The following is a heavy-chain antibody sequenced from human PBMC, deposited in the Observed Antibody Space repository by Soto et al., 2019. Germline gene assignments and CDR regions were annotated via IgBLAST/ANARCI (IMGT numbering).Heavy chain of an antibody. CDR2: ISAYNGNT. J-gene: IGHJ4*02. Sequence: ASVKVSCKASGYTFTSYGIIWVRQAPGQGLEWMGWISAYNGNTNYAQKLQGRVTMTTDTSTSTAYMELRSLRSDDTAVYYCARTDTIAAAGTDFDYWGQGTLVTVSS. D-gene: IGHD6-13*01. CDR3: ARTDTIAAAGTDFDY. CDR1: GYTFTSYG. V-gene: IGHV1-18*01.